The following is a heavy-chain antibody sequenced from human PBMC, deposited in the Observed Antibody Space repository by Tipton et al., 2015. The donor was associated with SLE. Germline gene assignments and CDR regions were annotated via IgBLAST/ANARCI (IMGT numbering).Heavy chain of an antibody. V-gene: IGHV1-18*01. Sequence: QSGPEVKKPGASVKVSCKASGYTFTSYGISWVRQAPGQGLEWMGWISAYNGNTNYAQKLQGRVTMTTDTSTSTAYMELRSLRSDDTAVYYCTSTAVGLYYYYGMDVWGQGTTVTVSS. CDR2: ISAYNGNT. CDR1: GYTFTSYG. D-gene: IGHD4-23*01. CDR3: TSTAVGLYYYYGMDV. J-gene: IGHJ6*02.